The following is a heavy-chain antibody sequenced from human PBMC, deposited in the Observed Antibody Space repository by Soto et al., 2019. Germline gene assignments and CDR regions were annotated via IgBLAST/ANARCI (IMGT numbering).Heavy chain of an antibody. J-gene: IGHJ4*02. CDR3: AAGGRDGYIK. CDR2: IIPILGST. CDR1: RDTFSSYS. V-gene: IGHV1-69*13. Sequence: RASVKVSCKASRDTFSSYSITWVRQAPGQGLEWMGGIIPILGSTKYAQKFQGRVTMTADESTSTAYMELSSLRSEDRAVYYCAAGGRDGYIKWGQGTQVTVSS. D-gene: IGHD5-12*01.